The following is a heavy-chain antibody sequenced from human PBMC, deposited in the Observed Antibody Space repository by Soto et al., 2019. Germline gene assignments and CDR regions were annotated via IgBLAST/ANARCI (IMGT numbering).Heavy chain of an antibody. Sequence: EVPLVESGGGLVQPGGSLRLSCAASGFSFSGFEMNWVRQAPGKGLEWVSYISSSGKTTYYAGSVKGRFTISRDNAKNSLYLQMNSLRAEDTALYYCVRDEYDYVDPGAFDIWGQGTMVTVSS. J-gene: IGHJ3*02. CDR1: GFSFSGFE. CDR3: VRDEYDYVDPGAFDI. D-gene: IGHD4-17*01. V-gene: IGHV3-48*03. CDR2: ISSSGKTT.